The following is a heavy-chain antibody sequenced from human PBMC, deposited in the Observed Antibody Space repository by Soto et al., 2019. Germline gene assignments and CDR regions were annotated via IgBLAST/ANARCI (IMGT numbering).Heavy chain of an antibody. CDR2: IIPIFGTA. Sequence: SVKVSCKASGCTFSSYSISWVRQAPGQGLEWMGGIIPIFGTANYAQKFQGRVTITADKSTSTAYMELRSLRSEDTAVYYCARSITMVRGVSNWFDPWGQGTLVTVSS. D-gene: IGHD3-10*01. J-gene: IGHJ5*02. CDR3: ARSITMVRGVSNWFDP. V-gene: IGHV1-69*06. CDR1: GCTFSSYS.